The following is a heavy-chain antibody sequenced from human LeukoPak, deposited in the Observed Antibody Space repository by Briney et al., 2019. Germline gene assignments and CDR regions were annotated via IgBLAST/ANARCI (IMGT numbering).Heavy chain of an antibody. J-gene: IGHJ6*03. V-gene: IGHV4-38-2*02. CDR1: GYSISSGYY. D-gene: IGHD2-8*01. CDR2: IYHSGSI. CDR3: ARESGMLSFGYYYYYMDV. Sequence: SETLSLTCTVSGYSISSGYYWGWIRQPPGKGLEWIGSIYHSGSIYYNPSLKSRVTISVDTSKNQFSLKLSSVTAADTAVYYCARESGMLSFGYYYYYMDVWGKGTTVTVSS.